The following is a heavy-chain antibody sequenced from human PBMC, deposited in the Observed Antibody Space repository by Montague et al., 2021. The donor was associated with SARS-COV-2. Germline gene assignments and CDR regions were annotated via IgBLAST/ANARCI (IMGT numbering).Heavy chain of an antibody. CDR3: AKEGGKMVFDQ. Sequence: TLSLTCTVSGASVNSGDYFWTWIRQPVGETLEWIGRIYSSGSTTYNPSLKSRATMSLVTSENQFSLRLSSVTASDTAVYYCAKEGGKMVFDQWGQGTLVTVSS. CDR2: IYSSGST. V-gene: IGHV4-61*02. CDR1: GASVNSGDYF. J-gene: IGHJ4*02. D-gene: IGHD2-8*01.